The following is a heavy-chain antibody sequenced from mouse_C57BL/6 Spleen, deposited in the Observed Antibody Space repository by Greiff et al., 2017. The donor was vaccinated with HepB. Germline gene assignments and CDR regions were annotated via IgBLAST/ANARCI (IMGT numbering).Heavy chain of an antibody. CDR1: GFTFSDYG. D-gene: IGHD1-1*01. CDR3: AGSDYGSRLSY. CDR2: ISSGSSTT. J-gene: IGHJ3*01. Sequence: EVQLVESGGGLVKPGGSLKLSCAASGFTFSDYGMHWVRQAPEKGLEWVAYISSGSSTTYYADRVKGRFTISRDNAKNTLFLQMTSLRSEDTAMYCYAGSDYGSRLSYWGQGTLVTVSA. V-gene: IGHV5-17*01.